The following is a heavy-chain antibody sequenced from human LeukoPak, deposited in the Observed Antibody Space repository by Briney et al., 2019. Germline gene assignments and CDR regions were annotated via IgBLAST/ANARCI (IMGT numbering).Heavy chain of an antibody. Sequence: SETLSLTCTVSGGSISSSSYYWGWIRQPPGKGLEWIGSIYYSGSTYYNPSLKSRVTISVDTSKNQFSLKLSSVTAADTAVYYCARIGWIFWSSSRSDYFDYWGQGTLVTVSS. D-gene: IGHD3-3*01. J-gene: IGHJ4*02. V-gene: IGHV4-39*07. CDR1: GGSISSSSYY. CDR3: ARIGWIFWSSSRSDYFDY. CDR2: IYYSGST.